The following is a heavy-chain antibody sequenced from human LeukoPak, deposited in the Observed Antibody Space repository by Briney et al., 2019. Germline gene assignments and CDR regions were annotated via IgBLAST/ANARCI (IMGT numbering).Heavy chain of an antibody. CDR3: ANLNGGGARYNMYYFDY. V-gene: IGHV3-30*02. CDR1: GFTFSSYG. CDR2: IRYDGSNK. D-gene: IGHD1-26*01. Sequence: PGGSLRLSCAASGFTFSSYGMHWVRQAPGKGLEWVAFIRYDGSNKYYADSVKGRFTISRDNSKNTLYLQMNSLRAEDTAVYYCANLNGGGARYNMYYFDYWGQGTLVTVSS. J-gene: IGHJ4*02.